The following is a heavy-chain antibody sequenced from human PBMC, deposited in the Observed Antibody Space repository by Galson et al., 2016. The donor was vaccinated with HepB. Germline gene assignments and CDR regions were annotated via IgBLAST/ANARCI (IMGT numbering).Heavy chain of an antibody. V-gene: IGHV1-2*02. J-gene: IGHJ5*02. Sequence: SVKVSCKASGYTFTDYYIHWVRQAPGQGLEWMGWINLNSGGTDYAQQFQGRVTMTRDTSISTAYMDLSRLRSDDTAVYYCARGNIVAESATSVSWGQGTLVTVSS. D-gene: IGHD2/OR15-2a*01. CDR3: ARGNIVAESATSVS. CDR2: INLNSGGT. CDR1: GYTFTDYY.